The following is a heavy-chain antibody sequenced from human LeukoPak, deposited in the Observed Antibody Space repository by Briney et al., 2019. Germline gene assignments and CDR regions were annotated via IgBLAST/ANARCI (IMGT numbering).Heavy chain of an antibody. V-gene: IGHV4-59*01. Sequence: SETLSLTCNVSGGHINSFYWRWIRQPPGKGLEWIGYIYYRGRTYYNPSLKSRATISIDTSKHQLFLKLSSVTVADTALYYCASSTTGWYDSFDIWGQGTVVTVSS. CDR1: GGHINSFY. CDR3: ASSTTGWYDSFDI. D-gene: IGHD6-19*01. J-gene: IGHJ3*02. CDR2: IYYRGRT.